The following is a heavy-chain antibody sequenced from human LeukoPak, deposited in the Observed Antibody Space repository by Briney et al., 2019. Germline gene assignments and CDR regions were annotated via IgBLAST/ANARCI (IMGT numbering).Heavy chain of an antibody. CDR2: IYTSGST. J-gene: IGHJ4*02. CDR3: ARSAQDTIFGVVILATSIDY. Sequence: SETLSLTCTVSGGSISSYYWSWIRQPAGKGLEWIGRIYTSGSTNYNPSLKSRVTMSVDTSKNQFSLKLSSVTAADTAVYYCARSAQDTIFGVVILATSIDYWGQGTLVTVSS. CDR1: GGSISSYY. D-gene: IGHD3-3*01. V-gene: IGHV4-4*07.